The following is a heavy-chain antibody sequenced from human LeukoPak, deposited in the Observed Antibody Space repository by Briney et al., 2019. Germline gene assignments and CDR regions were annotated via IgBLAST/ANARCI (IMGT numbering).Heavy chain of an antibody. J-gene: IGHJ6*02. CDR1: GFTFSAYH. CDR2: ISTTGTTI. Sequence: PGGSLRLSCAASGFTFSAYHINWVRQAPGKGLEWISYISTTGTTIHYADSVKGRFAISRDNAKNSLYLQMNSLRAEDTAVYYCARNYYYYGMDVWGQGTTVTVSS. CDR3: ARNYYYYGMDV. V-gene: IGHV3-48*03.